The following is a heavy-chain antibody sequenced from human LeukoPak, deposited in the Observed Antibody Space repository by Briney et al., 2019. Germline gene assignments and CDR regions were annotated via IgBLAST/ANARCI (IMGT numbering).Heavy chain of an antibody. D-gene: IGHD4-23*01. CDR2: ITSNGDNT. V-gene: IGHV3-64*01. CDR1: GFTFSTYA. J-gene: IGHJ4*02. CDR3: ARDRAGNGDY. Sequence: GGSLRLSYAASGFTFSTYAMHWVRQAPGKGLEYVSSITSNGDNTYYANSVKGRFTISRDNSKNTLYLQMGSLRAEDMAVYYCARDRAGNGDYWGQGTLVTVSS.